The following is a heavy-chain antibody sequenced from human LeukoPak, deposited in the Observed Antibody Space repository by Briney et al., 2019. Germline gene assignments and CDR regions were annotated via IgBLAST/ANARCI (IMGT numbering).Heavy chain of an antibody. CDR2: TYYSGST. V-gene: IGHV4-31*03. J-gene: IGHJ5*02. D-gene: IGHD5-12*01. CDR3: ARAPERLSFCWFDP. CDR1: GGSISSGGYY. Sequence: SETLSLTCTVSGGSISSGGYYWSWIRQHPGKGLEWIGYTYYSGSTYYNPSLKSRVTISVDTSKNQFSLKLSSVTAADTAVYYCARAPERLSFCWFDPWGQGTLVTVSS.